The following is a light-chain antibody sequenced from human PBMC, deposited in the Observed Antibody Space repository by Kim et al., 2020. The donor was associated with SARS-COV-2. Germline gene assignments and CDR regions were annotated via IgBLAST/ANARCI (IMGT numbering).Light chain of an antibody. CDR2: YDS. V-gene: IGLV3-21*04. CDR1: NSGSKS. CDR3: QVWDSSSDHPV. J-gene: IGLJ3*02. Sequence: APGKTARITCGRNNSGSKSVHCYQQEPGQAPVRVIYYDSDRPSGIPERFSGSNSGNTATLTISRVEAGDEADYYCQVWDSSSDHPVFGGGTQLTVL.